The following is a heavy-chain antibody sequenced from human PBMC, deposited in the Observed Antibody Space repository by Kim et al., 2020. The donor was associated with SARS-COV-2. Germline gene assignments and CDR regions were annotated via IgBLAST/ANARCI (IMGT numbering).Heavy chain of an antibody. V-gene: IGHV3-21*01. D-gene: IGHD3-9*01. J-gene: IGHJ4*02. CDR3: ASNYDILTGYPYYFDY. Sequence: VKARFTIARDNAKNSLYLQMNSLRAEGTAVYYCASNYDILTGYPYYFDYWGQGTLVTGSS.